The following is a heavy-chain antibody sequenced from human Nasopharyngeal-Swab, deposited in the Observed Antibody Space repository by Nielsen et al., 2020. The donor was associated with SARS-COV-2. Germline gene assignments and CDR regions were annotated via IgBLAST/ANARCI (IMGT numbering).Heavy chain of an antibody. J-gene: IGHJ4*02. Sequence: GESLKISCAASGFTFSSYWMHWVRQAQGKGLVWVSRINSDGSSTSYADSVKGRFTISRDNAKNSLYLQMNSLRAEDTAVYYCATAFGVTMISPCNYWGQGTLVTVSS. V-gene: IGHV3-74*01. CDR2: INSDGSST. CDR3: ATAFGVTMISPCNY. CDR1: GFTFSSYW. D-gene: IGHD3-22*01.